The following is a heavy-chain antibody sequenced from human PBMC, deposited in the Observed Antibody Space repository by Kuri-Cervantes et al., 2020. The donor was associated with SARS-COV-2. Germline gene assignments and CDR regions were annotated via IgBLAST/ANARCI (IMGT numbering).Heavy chain of an antibody. CDR3: ARVLRTASFDF. J-gene: IGHJ4*02. CDR1: GSSISSRNFY. CDR2: IYYSGST. V-gene: IGHV4-39*01. D-gene: IGHD3-16*01. Sequence: SETLSLTCSVSGSSISSRNFYWGWIRQPPGKGLEWIGNIYYSGSTYYSPSLKSRVTISMDTSKDQFSLKLSSVTAADTAVYYCARVLRTASFDFWGQGTLVTVSS.